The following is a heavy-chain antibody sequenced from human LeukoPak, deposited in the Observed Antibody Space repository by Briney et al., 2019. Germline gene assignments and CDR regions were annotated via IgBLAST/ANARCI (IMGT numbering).Heavy chain of an antibody. J-gene: IGHJ4*02. CDR3: AREVGADFKPYYFDY. CDR2: ISSSSSTI. Sequence: GGSLRLSCAASGFTFSSYSMNWVRQAPGKGLEWVSYISSSSSTIYYADSVKGRFTISRDNTKNSLYLQMNSLRAEDTAVYYCAREVGADFKPYYFDYWGQGTLVTVSS. D-gene: IGHD1-26*01. CDR1: GFTFSSYS. V-gene: IGHV3-48*04.